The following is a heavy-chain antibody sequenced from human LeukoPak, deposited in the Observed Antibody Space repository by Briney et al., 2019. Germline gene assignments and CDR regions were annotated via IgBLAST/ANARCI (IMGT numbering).Heavy chain of an antibody. D-gene: IGHD2-15*01. V-gene: IGHV3-23*01. CDR3: AREEGYCSGGSCYYYYGMDV. J-gene: IGHJ6*02. CDR2: ISGSGGST. Sequence: PGGSLRLSCAASGFTFSSYAMSWVRQAPGKGLEWVSAISGSGGSTYYADSVKGRFTISRDNSKNTLYLQMNSLRAEDTAVYYCAREEGYCSGGSCYYYYGMDVWGQGTTVTVSS. CDR1: GFTFSSYA.